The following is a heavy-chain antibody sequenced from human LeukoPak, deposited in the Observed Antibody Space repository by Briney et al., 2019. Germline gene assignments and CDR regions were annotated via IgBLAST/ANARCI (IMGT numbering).Heavy chain of an antibody. D-gene: IGHD4-17*01. J-gene: IGHJ5*02. CDR3: ARTHGDYFKGNWFDP. V-gene: IGHV4-59*08. CDR2: IYYSGST. CDR1: GGPFSGYF. Sequence: SETLSLTCAVSGGPFSGYFWSWIRQSSGKGLEWIGYIYYSGSTNYNPSLKSRVTISVDTSKNQFSLKLSSVTAADTAVYYCARTHGDYFKGNWFDPWGQGTLVTVSS.